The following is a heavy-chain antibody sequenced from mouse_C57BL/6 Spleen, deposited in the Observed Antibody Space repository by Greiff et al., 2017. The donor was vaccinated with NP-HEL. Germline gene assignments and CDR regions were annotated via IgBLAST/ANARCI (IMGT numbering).Heavy chain of an antibody. Sequence: QVQLQQPGAELVRPGSSVKLSCKASGYTFTSYWMHWVKQRPIQGLEWIGNIDPSDSETHYNQKFKDKATLTVDKSSSTAYMQLSSLTSEDSAVYYCARRLYYGSSSYYYAMDYWGQGTSVTVSS. D-gene: IGHD1-1*01. V-gene: IGHV1-52*01. CDR3: ARRLYYGSSSYYYAMDY. J-gene: IGHJ4*01. CDR1: GYTFTSYW. CDR2: IDPSDSET.